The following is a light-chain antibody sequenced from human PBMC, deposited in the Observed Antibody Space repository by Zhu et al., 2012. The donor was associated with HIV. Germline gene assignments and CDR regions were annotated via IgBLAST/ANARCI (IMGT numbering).Light chain of an antibody. V-gene: IGKV1-9*01. J-gene: IGKJ4*01. CDR3: QHLTLYPT. CDR2: GAS. CDR1: QGISNH. Sequence: DIQLTQSPSFLSASVGDRVTITCRASQGISNHLAWYHQKPGKAPKLLIYGASVLQSGVPSRFSGSGSGTEFTLTFSSLQPEDFATYFCQHLTLYPTFGGGSKVRSN.